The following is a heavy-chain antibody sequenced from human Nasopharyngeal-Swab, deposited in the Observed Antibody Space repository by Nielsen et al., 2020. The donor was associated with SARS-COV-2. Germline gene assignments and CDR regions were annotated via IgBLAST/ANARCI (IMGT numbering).Heavy chain of an antibody. CDR3: ASGQCINGVCNPTDGLDV. J-gene: IGHJ6*02. Sequence: SSVHVSCKASGFSITYRFLHWMRQAPAQALEWMGWITPFNGNAKYAQKFQGRVSITRDGSRTTASLELSSLRPDDTAMYFCASGQCINGVCNPTDGLDVWGQGTSVTVS. V-gene: IGHV1-45*02. CDR1: GFSITYRF. CDR2: ITPFNGNA. D-gene: IGHD2-8*01.